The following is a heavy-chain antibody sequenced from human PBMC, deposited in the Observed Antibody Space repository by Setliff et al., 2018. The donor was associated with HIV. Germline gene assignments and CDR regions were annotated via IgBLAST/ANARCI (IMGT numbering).Heavy chain of an antibody. Sequence: ASVKVSCKASGYDFTLRYIHWVRQAPGQGLEWMGVIYPSGGNANYAQNFQGRVTVTRDTSINTAYVELNSLKSDDTAVYYCARDYLHVFDIWGQGTMVTVSS. CDR2: IYPSGGNA. CDR1: GYDFTLRY. CDR3: ARDYLHVFDI. V-gene: IGHV1-2*02. J-gene: IGHJ3*02.